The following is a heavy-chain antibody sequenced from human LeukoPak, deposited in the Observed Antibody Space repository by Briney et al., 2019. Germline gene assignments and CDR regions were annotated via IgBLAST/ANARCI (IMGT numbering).Heavy chain of an antibody. CDR1: GYTFTGYY. Sequence: ASVKVSCKASGYTFTGYYMHWVRQAPGQGLEWMGWINPNSGGTNYAQKFQGRVTMTRDTSISTAYMELSRLRSDDTAVYYCARVSPRGDAFDIWGQGTMVTVSS. CDR3: ARVSPRGDAFDI. V-gene: IGHV1-2*02. CDR2: INPNSGGT. J-gene: IGHJ3*02.